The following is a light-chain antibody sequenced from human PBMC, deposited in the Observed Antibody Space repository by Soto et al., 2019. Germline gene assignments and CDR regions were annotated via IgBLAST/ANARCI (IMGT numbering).Light chain of an antibody. V-gene: IGKV3-20*01. CDR1: QSISGRY. CDR3: QQYGSSPLT. J-gene: IGKJ4*01. CDR2: DAS. Sequence: PGERASLSCRASQSISGRYLARYQQKPGQAPRLLIYDASSRATGIPDRFSGSGSGTDFILTLSRLEPEDFAVYYCQQYGSSPLTFGGGTKVEIK.